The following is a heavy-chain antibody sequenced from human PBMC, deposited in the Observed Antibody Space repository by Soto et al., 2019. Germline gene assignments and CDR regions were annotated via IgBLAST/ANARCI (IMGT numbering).Heavy chain of an antibody. CDR1: GYSFTSYW. J-gene: IGHJ6*02. V-gene: IGHV5-51*01. D-gene: IGHD5-12*01. Sequence: PGESLKLSCKGSGYSFTSYWIGWGREMPGKGLEWMGINYAGDSDTRYSPSFQGQVTISAAKSISTAYLQWSSLKAPATAMYYCARRRGYRGKVDYGMDVWGQGTTVTVSS. CDR2: NYAGDSDT. CDR3: ARRRGYRGKVDYGMDV.